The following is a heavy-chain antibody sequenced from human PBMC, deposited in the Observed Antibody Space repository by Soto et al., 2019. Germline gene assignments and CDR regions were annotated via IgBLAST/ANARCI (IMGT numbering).Heavy chain of an antibody. CDR3: AREMTAVTATGDWFDP. D-gene: IGHD4-17*01. V-gene: IGHV4-30-2*01. Sequence: QLQLHESGSGLVKSSQTLSLTCSVFGDSITSGGYSWTWIRQPSGKGLEWIGYIYKDGSTNYNPSLKSRVTLSVDKSKNQFSLSLKSVTAADTAVYYCAREMTAVTATGDWFDPWGQGILVTVSS. J-gene: IGHJ5*02. CDR2: IYKDGST. CDR1: GDSITSGGYS.